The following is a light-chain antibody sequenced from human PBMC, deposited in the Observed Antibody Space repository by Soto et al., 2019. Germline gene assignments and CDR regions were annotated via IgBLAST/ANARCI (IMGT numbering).Light chain of an antibody. CDR2: EVS. CDR3: SSYTSGSTLWV. J-gene: IGLJ3*02. Sequence: QSALTQPASVSGSPGQSITISCTGTSSDVSGHNYVSWYQQHPGKAPKLIIYEVSNRPSGVSNRFSGSKSGNAASLTISGLQAEDEADYYCSSYTSGSTLWVFGGGTKLTVL. CDR1: SSDVSGHNY. V-gene: IGLV2-14*01.